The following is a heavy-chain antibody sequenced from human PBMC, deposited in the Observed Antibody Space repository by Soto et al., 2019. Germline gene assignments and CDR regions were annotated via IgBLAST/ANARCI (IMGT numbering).Heavy chain of an antibody. Sequence: GGSLRLSCAASGFTFSSYWMHWVRQAPGKGLVWVSRINSDGSSTSYADSVKGRFTISRDNSKNTLYLQMNSLRAEDTAVYYCARVWVVPPVGSGSYYNPGAIDPWGQGPLVTVSS. CDR3: ARVWVVPPVGSGSYYNPGAIDP. CDR1: GFTFSSYW. D-gene: IGHD3-10*01. V-gene: IGHV3-74*01. CDR2: INSDGSST. J-gene: IGHJ5*02.